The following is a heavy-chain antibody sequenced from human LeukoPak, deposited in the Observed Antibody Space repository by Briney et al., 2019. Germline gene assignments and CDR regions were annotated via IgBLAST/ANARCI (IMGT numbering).Heavy chain of an antibody. CDR2: GYMGGTT. CDR3: ARGLLRDGYTYTYSFDY. Sequence: GVSLRLSCAASGFTVSTNYMNWVRQARGKGLEWVSVGYMGGTTYYADSVKGRFTISRDSTKNTIYLQMNNLRAEDTAVYYCARGLLRDGYTYTYSFDYWGQGALVTVSS. V-gene: IGHV3-66*01. J-gene: IGHJ4*02. CDR1: GFTVSTNY. D-gene: IGHD5-18*01.